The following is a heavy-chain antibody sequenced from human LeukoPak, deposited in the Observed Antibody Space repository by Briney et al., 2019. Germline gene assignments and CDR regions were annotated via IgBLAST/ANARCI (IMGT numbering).Heavy chain of an antibody. J-gene: IGHJ5*02. Sequence: KPSETLSLTCAVYGGSFSGYYWSWIRQPPGKGLEWIGEINHSGSTNYNPSLKSRVTISVDTSKNQFSLKLSSVIAADTAVYYCARGGNYYGSGSYYSRRPWFDPWGQGTLVTVSS. CDR1: GGSFSGYY. D-gene: IGHD3-10*01. CDR2: INHSGST. V-gene: IGHV4-34*01. CDR3: ARGGNYYGSGSYYSRRPWFDP.